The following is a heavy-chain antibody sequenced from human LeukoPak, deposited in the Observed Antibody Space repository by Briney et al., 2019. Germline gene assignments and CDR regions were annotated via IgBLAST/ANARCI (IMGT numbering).Heavy chain of an antibody. CDR3: ARRVRVAPVYYQYMDV. Sequence: GGSLRLSCTASGLTFSDYYMTSIRQAPGERLERVSNIGYSGGAIYYADSVKGRFTISRDNAKNSLYLQMNTLRAEDTAVYYCARRVRVAPVYYQYMDVGGKGTTVTVSS. D-gene: IGHD5-12*01. V-gene: IGHV3-11*01. CDR2: IGYSGGAI. J-gene: IGHJ6*03. CDR1: GLTFSDYY.